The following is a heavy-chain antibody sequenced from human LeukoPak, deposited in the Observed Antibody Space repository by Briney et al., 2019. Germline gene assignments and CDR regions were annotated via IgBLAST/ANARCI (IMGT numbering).Heavy chain of an antibody. D-gene: IGHD1-1*01. CDR2: IVVGSGNT. CDR1: GFNLATSA. Sequence: ASVKVSCKASGFNLATSAMQWVRQARGQRLAWIGWIVVGSGNTNYAQKFQERVTITRDMSTSTTYMELSSLRSDDTAFYYCAVAQYSWDDERENGFDSWGQGTLVTVSP. J-gene: IGHJ5*01. V-gene: IGHV1-58*02. CDR3: AVAQYSWDDERENGFDS.